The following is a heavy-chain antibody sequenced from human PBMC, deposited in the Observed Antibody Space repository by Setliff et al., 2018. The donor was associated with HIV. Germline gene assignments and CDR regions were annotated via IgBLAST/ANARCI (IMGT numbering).Heavy chain of an antibody. J-gene: IGHJ5*01. CDR3: ARAYRDNVWGSWRQISSWFDS. D-gene: IGHD3-16*01. CDR1: GGSFNEYY. CDR2: INHSGST. V-gene: IGHV4-34*01. Sequence: SETLSLTCAVYGGSFNEYYWNWIRQIPGKGLEWIGEINHSGSTNYNESLKRRLRISVDTSENQFSLSLNSVTAADTAVYYCARAYRDNVWGSWRQISSWFDSWGREIWSPSPQ.